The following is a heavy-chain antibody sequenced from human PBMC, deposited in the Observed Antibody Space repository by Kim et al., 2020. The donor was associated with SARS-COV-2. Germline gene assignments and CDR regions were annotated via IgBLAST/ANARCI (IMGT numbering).Heavy chain of an antibody. Sequence: GGSLRLSCAASGFTFDDYAMHWVRQTPGEGLEWVSLISANGGSTYYAGSLKGRFTIPRNNSKNSLYLQMNNLRTEDTALYYCTKGPLINVYYYHYGMDVWGRGTTVTVSS. CDR1: GFTFDDYA. D-gene: IGHD2-8*01. V-gene: IGHV3-43*02. CDR3: TKGPLINVYYYHYGMDV. J-gene: IGHJ6*02. CDR2: ISANGGST.